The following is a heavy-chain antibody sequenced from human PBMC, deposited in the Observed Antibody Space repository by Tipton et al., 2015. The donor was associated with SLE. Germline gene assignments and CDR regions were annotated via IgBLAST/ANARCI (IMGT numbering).Heavy chain of an antibody. CDR2: IYHSGST. V-gene: IGHV4-38-2*01. D-gene: IGHD5/OR15-5a*01. J-gene: IGHJ5*02. Sequence: TLSLTCAVSGYSISSGYYWGWIRQPPGKGLEWIGSIYHSGSTYYNPPLKSRVTISVDTSKNQFSLKLSSVTAADTAVYYCARVDDFPTTWRFDPWGQGTLVTVSS. CDR3: ARVDDFPTTWRFDP. CDR1: GYSISSGYY.